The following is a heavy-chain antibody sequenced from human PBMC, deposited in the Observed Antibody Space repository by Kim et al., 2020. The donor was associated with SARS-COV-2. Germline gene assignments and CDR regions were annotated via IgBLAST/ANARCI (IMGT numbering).Heavy chain of an antibody. CDR3: ARRRKVAGHWDY. Sequence: SETLSLTCTVSGGSISSSSYYWGWIRQPPGKGLEWIGSIYYSGSTYYNPSLKSRVTISVDTSKNQFSLKLSSVTAADTAVYYCARRRKVAGHWDYWGQGTLVTVSS. CDR2: IYYSGST. D-gene: IGHD6-19*01. CDR1: GGSISSSSYY. V-gene: IGHV4-39*01. J-gene: IGHJ4*02.